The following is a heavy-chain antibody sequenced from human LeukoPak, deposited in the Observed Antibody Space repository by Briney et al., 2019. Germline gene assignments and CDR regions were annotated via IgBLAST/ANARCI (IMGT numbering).Heavy chain of an antibody. J-gene: IGHJ3*02. CDR3: ARDLTPPRYCSSTSCYDALDI. Sequence: PSETLSLTCAVSGYSISSGYYWGWIRQPPGKGLEWIGSIYHSGSTYYNPSLKSRVTISVDTSKNQFSLKLSSVTAADTAVYYCARDLTPPRYCSSTSCYDALDIWGQGTMVTVSS. V-gene: IGHV4-38-2*02. D-gene: IGHD2-2*01. CDR2: IYHSGST. CDR1: GYSISSGYY.